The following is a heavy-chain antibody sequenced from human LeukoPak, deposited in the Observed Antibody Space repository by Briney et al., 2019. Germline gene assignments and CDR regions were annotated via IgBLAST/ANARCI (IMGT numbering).Heavy chain of an antibody. CDR3: ADLVGATGY. CDR2: IYYRGST. CDR1: GGSISSSSYY. J-gene: IGHJ4*02. V-gene: IGHV4-39*01. D-gene: IGHD1-26*01. Sequence: SETLSLTCTVSGGSISSSSYYWGWIRQPPGKGLEWIGSIYYRGSTYYNPSLKSRVTISVDTSKNQFSLKLSSVTAADTAVYYCADLVGATGYWGQGTLVTVSS.